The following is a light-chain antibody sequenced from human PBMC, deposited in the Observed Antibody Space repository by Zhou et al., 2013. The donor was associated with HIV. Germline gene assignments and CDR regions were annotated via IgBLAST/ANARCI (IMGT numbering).Light chain of an antibody. Sequence: DIQMTQSPSTLSASVGGRVTITCRASQYISTWLAWYQHKPGKVPKLLIYKSSTLNTGVPSRFSGSGSGTDFTLTIDNVQPDDFATYYCQHQTTFGQGTKVDVK. CDR3: QHQTT. CDR2: KSS. V-gene: IGKV1-5*03. CDR1: QYISTW. J-gene: IGKJ1*01.